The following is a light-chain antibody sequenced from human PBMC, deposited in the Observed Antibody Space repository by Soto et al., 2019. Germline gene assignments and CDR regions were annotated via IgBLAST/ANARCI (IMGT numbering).Light chain of an antibody. Sequence: QSVLTQPASVSGSPGQSITISCTGTSSDGGSYNLVSWYQQHPGKAPKLMIYEGSKRPSGVSNRFSGSKSGNTASLTISGLQAGDEADYYCCSYAGSSTHVVFGGGTQLTVL. V-gene: IGLV2-23*01. CDR3: CSYAGSSTHVV. CDR2: EGS. CDR1: SSDGGSYNL. J-gene: IGLJ2*01.